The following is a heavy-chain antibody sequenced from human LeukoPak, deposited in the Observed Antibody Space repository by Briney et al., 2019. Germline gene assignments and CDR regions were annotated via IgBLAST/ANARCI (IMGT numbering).Heavy chain of an antibody. Sequence: SQTLSLTCAISGDSVSSISVAWNWIRQSPSRGLEWLGRTYYRSKWYYEYAVSVKGRININPDPSKNQFSLQLTSVTPEDTAVYYCALARSEYHYGMDVWGQGTTVTVSS. J-gene: IGHJ6*02. V-gene: IGHV6-1*01. CDR1: GDSVSSISVA. CDR3: ALARSEYHYGMDV. CDR2: TYYRSKWYY.